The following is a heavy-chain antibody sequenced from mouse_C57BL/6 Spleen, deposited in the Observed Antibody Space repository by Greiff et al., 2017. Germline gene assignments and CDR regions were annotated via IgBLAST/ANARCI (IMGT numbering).Heavy chain of an antibody. CDR2: IDPNSGGT. D-gene: IGHD2-4*01. J-gene: IGHJ3*01. CDR3: ARGGYDYDEGFAY. Sequence: QVQLQQPGAELVKPGASVKLSCKASGYTFTSYWMHWVKQRPGRGLEWIGRIDPNSGGTKYNEKFKCKATLTVDKPSSTAYMQLSSLPSEDSAVYYCARGGYDYDEGFAYWGQGTLVTVSA. CDR1: GYTFTSYW. V-gene: IGHV1-72*01.